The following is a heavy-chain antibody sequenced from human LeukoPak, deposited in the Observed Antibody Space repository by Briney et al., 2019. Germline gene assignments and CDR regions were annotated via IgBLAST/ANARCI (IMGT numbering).Heavy chain of an antibody. CDR2: INHSGST. CDR3: ARYYSSSWTYYFDY. J-gene: IGHJ4*02. Sequence: SETLSLTCAVYGGSFSGYYWSWIRQPPGKGLEWVGEINHSGSTNYNPSLKRRVTISVDTSKNQFSLKLSSVTAADTAVYYCARYYSSSWTYYFDYWGQGTLVTVSS. V-gene: IGHV4-34*01. CDR1: GGSFSGYY. D-gene: IGHD6-13*01.